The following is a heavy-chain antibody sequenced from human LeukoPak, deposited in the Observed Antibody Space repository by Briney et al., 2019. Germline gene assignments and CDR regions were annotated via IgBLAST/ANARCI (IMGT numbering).Heavy chain of an antibody. V-gene: IGHV1-58*01. CDR2: IVVGSGKT. Sequence: GASVKVSCKASGFTFSSSAVQWVRQARGQRVEWIGWIVVGSGKTNYAQKSQERVTITRDMSTSTAYMELSSLRSEDTAVYYCAADGDILTGYYKFDYWGQGTLVTVSS. J-gene: IGHJ4*02. CDR1: GFTFSSSA. CDR3: AADGDILTGYYKFDY. D-gene: IGHD3-9*01.